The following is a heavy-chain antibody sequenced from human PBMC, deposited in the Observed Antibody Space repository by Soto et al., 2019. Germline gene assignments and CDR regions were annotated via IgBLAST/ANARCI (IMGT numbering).Heavy chain of an antibody. CDR1: GYIFTTYG. Sequence: QVHLVQSGAEVKKPGASVKVSCKGSGYIFTTYGITWVRQAPGQGLEWMGWISAHNGNTNYAQKLQGRDTVTRDTSTSTAYMELRNLRSDDTALYYCARGRYGDYWGQGALVTVSS. V-gene: IGHV1-18*01. CDR2: ISAHNGNT. D-gene: IGHD1-1*01. CDR3: ARGRYGDY. J-gene: IGHJ4*02.